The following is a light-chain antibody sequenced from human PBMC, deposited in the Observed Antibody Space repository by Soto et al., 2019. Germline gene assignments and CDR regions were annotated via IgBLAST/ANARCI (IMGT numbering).Light chain of an antibody. CDR1: SSNIGAGYD. CDR2: GNS. V-gene: IGLV1-40*01. Sequence: QSVLTQPPSVSGAPGQRVTISCTGSSSNIGAGYDVHWYQQLPGTAPKLLIYGNSNRPSGVPDRFSGSKSGTSASLAITGLQADDEADYYSQSYDSSLIVVFGGGTKVTVL. J-gene: IGLJ2*01. CDR3: QSYDSSLIVV.